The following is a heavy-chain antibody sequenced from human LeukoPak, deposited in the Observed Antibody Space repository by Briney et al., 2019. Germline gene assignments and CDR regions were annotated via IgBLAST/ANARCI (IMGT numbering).Heavy chain of an antibody. CDR1: GGTFSSYA. CDR2: IIPIFGTA. V-gene: IGHV1-69*05. Sequence: ASVKVSCKASGGTFSSYAISWVRQAPGQGLEWMGGIIPIFGTANYAQKFQGRVTITTDESTSTAYMELSSLRSEDTAVYYCAVRGSNNYDLSRYYYYYMDVWGKGTTVTVSS. D-gene: IGHD4-11*01. J-gene: IGHJ6*03. CDR3: AVRGSNNYDLSRYYYYYMDV.